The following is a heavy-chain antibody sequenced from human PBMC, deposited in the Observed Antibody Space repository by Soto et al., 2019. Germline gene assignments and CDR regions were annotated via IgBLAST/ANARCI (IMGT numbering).Heavy chain of an antibody. CDR1: GYSFTSYG. CDR2: ISPYNGNT. J-gene: IGHJ6*02. Sequence: QVQLVQSGAEVEKPGASVKVSCKTSGYSFTSYGISWVRQAPGQGLEWMGWISPYNGNTYYAQKLQGRVTMTTDTSTCTVSMGLRSPRSDDTALYYFARDQSVDRTYYYGIDFGGQGTTFTVAS. V-gene: IGHV1-18*01. CDR3: ARDQSVDRTYYYGIDF.